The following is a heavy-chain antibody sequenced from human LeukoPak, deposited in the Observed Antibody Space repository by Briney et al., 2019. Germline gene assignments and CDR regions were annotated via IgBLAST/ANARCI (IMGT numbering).Heavy chain of an antibody. Sequence: ASVKISCKASGYTFTSYDINWVRQATGQGLEWMGWMNPNSGNTGYAQKFQGRVTLTRDTSTSTAYMELSSLTSEDTAVYFCAREDIIVVPPSRPFDPWGQGTLVTVSS. CDR1: GYTFTSYD. D-gene: IGHD2-2*01. CDR3: AREDIIVVPPSRPFDP. CDR2: MNPNSGNT. V-gene: IGHV1-8*03. J-gene: IGHJ5*02.